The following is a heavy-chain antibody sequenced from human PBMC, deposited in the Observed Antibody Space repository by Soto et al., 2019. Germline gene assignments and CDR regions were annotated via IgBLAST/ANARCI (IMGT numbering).Heavy chain of an antibody. CDR3: AGGIGGGEVGNCLTP. Sequence: SETLSLTCTVSSGSMRSYYWSWIRQPPGRGLEWIGYIYDSGSTTYNPSLKSRVTVSVDTSKKQFSLKLTSVTAADTAVYYCAGGIGGGEVGNCLTPGAQGTRVPVS. V-gene: IGHV4-59*12. J-gene: IGHJ5*02. D-gene: IGHD1-26*01. CDR1: SGSMRSYY. CDR2: IYDSGST.